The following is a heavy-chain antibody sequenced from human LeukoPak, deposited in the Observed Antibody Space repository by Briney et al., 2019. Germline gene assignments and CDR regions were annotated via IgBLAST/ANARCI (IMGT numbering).Heavy chain of an antibody. CDR1: GGTFSSYA. D-gene: IGHD2-2*01. CDR2: IIPIFGTA. V-gene: IGHV1-69*06. J-gene: IGHJ4*02. Sequence: SVKVSCKASGGTFSSYAISWVRQAPGQGLEWMGGIIPIFGTANYAQKFQGRVTITADKSTSTAYMELSSLRSEDTAVYYCAGAIVVVPAAFDYWGQGALVTVSS. CDR3: AGAIVVVPAAFDY.